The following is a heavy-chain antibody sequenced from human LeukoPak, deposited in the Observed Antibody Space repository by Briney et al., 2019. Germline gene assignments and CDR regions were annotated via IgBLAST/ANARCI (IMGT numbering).Heavy chain of an antibody. CDR2: INHSGST. CDR1: GGSFSGYY. V-gene: IGHV4-34*01. D-gene: IGHD3-22*01. J-gene: IGHJ3*02. CDR3: ARETNYYDSSGYYYVSAFDI. Sequence: SETLSLTCAVYGGSFSGYYWSWIRQPPGKGLEWIGEINHSGSTNYNPSLESRVTISVDTSKNQFSLKLSSVTAADTAVYYCARETNYYDSSGYYYVSAFDIWGQGTMVTVSS.